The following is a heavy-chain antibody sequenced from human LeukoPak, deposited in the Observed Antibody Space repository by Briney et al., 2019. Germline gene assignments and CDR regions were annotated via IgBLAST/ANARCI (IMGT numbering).Heavy chain of an antibody. Sequence: WVRQAPGKGLEWVANIKQDGSDKNYVDSVQGRFTISRDNAKNSLFLQMNSLRAEDTAVYYCTRDFDYWGQGTLVTVSS. CDR2: IKQDGSDK. J-gene: IGHJ4*02. CDR3: TRDFDY. V-gene: IGHV3-7*01.